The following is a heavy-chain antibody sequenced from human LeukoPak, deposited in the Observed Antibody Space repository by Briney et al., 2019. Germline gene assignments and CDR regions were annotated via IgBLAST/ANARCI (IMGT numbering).Heavy chain of an antibody. V-gene: IGHV4-39*07. CDR1: GGSISSSSYY. D-gene: IGHD1-7*01. Sequence: PSETLSLTCTVSGGSISSSSYYWGWIRQPPGKGLEWIGRIYYSGSTYYNPSLKSRVTISVDTSKNQFSLKLSSVTAADTAVYYCATQGTTHWFDPWGQGTLVTVSS. J-gene: IGHJ5*02. CDR3: ATQGTTHWFDP. CDR2: IYYSGST.